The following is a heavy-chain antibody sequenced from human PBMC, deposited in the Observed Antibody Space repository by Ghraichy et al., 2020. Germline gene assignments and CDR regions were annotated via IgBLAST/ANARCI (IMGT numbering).Heavy chain of an antibody. J-gene: IGHJ4*02. D-gene: IGHD6-19*01. CDR1: GGSISTYY. V-gene: IGHV4-4*07. CDR3: ARLGTGGWSSGFDY. Sequence: SETLSLTCTVSGGSISTYYWSWVRQPAGKGLEWIGRIYSSESTKYNPSLQSRVSMSVDTSKNQFSLNLNSVTAADTAVYYCARLGTGGWSSGFDYWGQGALVTVSS. CDR2: IYSSEST.